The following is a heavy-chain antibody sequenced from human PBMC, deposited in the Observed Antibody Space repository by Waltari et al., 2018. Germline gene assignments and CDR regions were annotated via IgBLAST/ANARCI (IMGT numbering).Heavy chain of an antibody. Sequence: EVQLVESGGGLVQPGGSLRLSCAASGFTFSSYSMNWVRQAPGKGLEWVSYISSSSTIYYADSVKGRFTISRDNAKNSLYLQMNSLRAEDTAVYYCARDARIVGATHAFDIWGQGTMVTVSS. D-gene: IGHD1-26*01. V-gene: IGHV3-48*01. CDR1: GFTFSSYS. CDR2: ISSSSTI. CDR3: ARDARIVGATHAFDI. J-gene: IGHJ3*02.